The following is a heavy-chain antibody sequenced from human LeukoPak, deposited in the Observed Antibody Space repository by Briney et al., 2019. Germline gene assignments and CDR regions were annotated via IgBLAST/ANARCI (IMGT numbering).Heavy chain of an antibody. CDR1: GFTFNNYP. J-gene: IGHJ4*02. Sequence: PGGSLRLSCAASGFTFNNYPMSWVRQAPGKGLEWVSAISGSGGSTYYADSVKGRFTISRDNSKTTLYLQMNSLRAEDTAVYYCARPRLPNFPSPFDSWGQGTLVTVSS. D-gene: IGHD2-21*01. CDR3: ARPRLPNFPSPFDS. CDR2: ISGSGGST. V-gene: IGHV3-23*01.